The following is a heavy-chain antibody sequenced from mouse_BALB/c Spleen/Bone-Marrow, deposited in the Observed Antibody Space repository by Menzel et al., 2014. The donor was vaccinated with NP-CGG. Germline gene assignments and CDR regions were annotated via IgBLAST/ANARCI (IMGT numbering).Heavy chain of an antibody. CDR2: INPSNGGT. V-gene: IGHV1S81*02. Sequence: QVQLQQSGAELVKPGASVKLSCKASGYTFTSYYMYWVKQRPEQGLEWIGEINPSNGGTNFNEKFKSRATLTVDKSSSTAYMQLSSLTSEDSAVYYCTRGRTWDFDYWGQGTTLTVSS. D-gene: IGHD4-1*01. J-gene: IGHJ2*01. CDR3: TRGRTWDFDY. CDR1: GYTFTSYY.